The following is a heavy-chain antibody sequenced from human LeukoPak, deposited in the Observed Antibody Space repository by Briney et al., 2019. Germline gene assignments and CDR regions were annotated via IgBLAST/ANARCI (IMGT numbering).Heavy chain of an antibody. CDR3: AKDIWAAWGYYFDY. J-gene: IGHJ4*02. CDR1: GFTFTSDA. V-gene: IGHV3-23*01. CDR2: TVSRGTT. Sequence: GGSLRLSCVASGFTFTSDAMNWVRQAPGKELEWFSSTVSRGTTQYADSVKGRFTVSRDTSKNTLYLQMNSLRAEDTAVYYCAKDIWAAWGYYFDYWGQGTLVTVSS. D-gene: IGHD3-16*01.